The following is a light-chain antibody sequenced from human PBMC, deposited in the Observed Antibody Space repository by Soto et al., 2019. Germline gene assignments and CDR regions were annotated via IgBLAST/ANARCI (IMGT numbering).Light chain of an antibody. Sequence: EIVLTQSPGTLSLSPGERATLSCRASQSVKSSYIAWYQQKPGQAPRLLIYGASSRATVIPDRFSGSGSGTDFTLTMSRLEPEEFAVYYCQQYGGSPPYTFGQGTKLEIK. J-gene: IGKJ2*01. V-gene: IGKV3-20*01. CDR2: GAS. CDR3: QQYGGSPPYT. CDR1: QSVKSSY.